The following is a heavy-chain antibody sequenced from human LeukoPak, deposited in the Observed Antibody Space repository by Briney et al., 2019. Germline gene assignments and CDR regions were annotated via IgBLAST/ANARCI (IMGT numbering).Heavy chain of an antibody. CDR1: GFTFSSYW. D-gene: IGHD2-2*01. J-gene: IGHJ4*02. Sequence: PGGSLRLSCAASGFTFSSYWMSWVRQAPGKGLEWVANIKQDGSEKYYEDSVKGRFTISRDNAKNSLYLQMNRLRAEDTAVYYCARGSDVIVVVPAVYFDYWGQGTLVTVSS. V-gene: IGHV3-7*04. CDR3: ARGSDVIVVVPAVYFDY. CDR2: IKQDGSEK.